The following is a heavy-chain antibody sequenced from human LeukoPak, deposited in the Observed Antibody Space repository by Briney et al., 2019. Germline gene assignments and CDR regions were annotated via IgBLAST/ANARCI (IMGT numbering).Heavy chain of an antibody. J-gene: IGHJ3*01. Sequence: GGSLRLSCAASGFTLSDSAMTWVRQVPGKGLEWVSLISSSGGNTYYADSVKGRFTISRDNSKNTLSLQMNSLRVEDTAIYYCAKDIQLSTWGLGTMVTVSS. CDR3: AKDIQLST. CDR1: GFTLSDSA. CDR2: ISSSGGNT. V-gene: IGHV3-23*01. D-gene: IGHD3-16*02.